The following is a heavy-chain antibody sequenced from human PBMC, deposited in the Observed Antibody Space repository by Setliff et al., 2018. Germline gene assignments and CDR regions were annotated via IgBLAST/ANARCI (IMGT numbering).Heavy chain of an antibody. CDR1: GGSVTESF. CDR2: MIVSGGA. Sequence: SETLSLTCTVSGGSVTESFWSWIRQPAGRGLEWIGRMIVSGGADYNPSLKSRVTMSVDSPNNKFSLKLSSVTAADTAIYYCRFWSGYYKNDYWGQGTLVTVSS. V-gene: IGHV4-4*07. D-gene: IGHD3-3*01. CDR3: RFWSGYYKNDY. J-gene: IGHJ4*02.